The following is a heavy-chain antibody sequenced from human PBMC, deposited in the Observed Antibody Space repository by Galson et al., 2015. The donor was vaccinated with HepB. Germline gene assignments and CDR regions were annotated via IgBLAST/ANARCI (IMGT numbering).Heavy chain of an antibody. CDR3: ARAGGYCSSTGCFRSAGFDY. D-gene: IGHD2-2*01. CDR1: GFTFSSYW. J-gene: IGHJ4*02. V-gene: IGHV3-74*01. CDR2: INSDGSSA. Sequence: SLRLSCAASGFTFSSYWMHWVRQAPGKGLVWVSRINSDGSSATYADSVRGRFTFSRDNTKNTLYMQMNSLRAEDTAVYYCARAGGYCSSTGCFRSAGFDYWGQGTLVTVSS.